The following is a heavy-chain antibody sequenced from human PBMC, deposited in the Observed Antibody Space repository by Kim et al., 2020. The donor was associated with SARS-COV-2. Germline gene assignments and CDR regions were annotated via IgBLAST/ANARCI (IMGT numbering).Heavy chain of an antibody. CDR1: GYTFTSYD. V-gene: IGHV1-8*01. CDR2: MNPNSGNT. D-gene: IGHD3-22*01. J-gene: IGHJ4*02. Sequence: ASVKVSCKASGYTFTSYDINWVRQATGQGLEWMGWMNPNSGNTGYAQKFQGRVTMTRNTSISTAYMELSSLRSEDTAVYYCARGLSSGYYYYFDYWGQGTLVTVSS. CDR3: ARGLSSGYYYYFDY.